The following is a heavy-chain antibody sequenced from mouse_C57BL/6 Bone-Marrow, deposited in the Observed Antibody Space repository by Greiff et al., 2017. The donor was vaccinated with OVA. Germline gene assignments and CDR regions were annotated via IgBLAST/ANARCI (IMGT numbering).Heavy chain of an antibody. CDR2: IDPANGST. CDR1: GFNIKHTS. D-gene: IGHD2-1*01. CDR3: AIDYGNYYWYFDG. V-gene: IGHV14-3*01. J-gene: IGHJ1*03. Sequence: VQLKQPVAELVRPGASVKLSCTASGFNIKHTSMHWLKQRPAQGLEWIGRIDPANGSTTYAPKFQGKATITVDTPSNTAYLQLSSLTSEDTAIYYCAIDYGNYYWYFDGWGTGTTVTVSS.